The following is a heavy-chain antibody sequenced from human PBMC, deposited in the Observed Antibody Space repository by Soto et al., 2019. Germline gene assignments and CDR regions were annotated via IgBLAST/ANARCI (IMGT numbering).Heavy chain of an antibody. V-gene: IGHV4-39*07. Sequence: LQESGPGLVKPSETLSLTCSISGGSINGNNYSWGWIRQPPGRGLEWIGNTYSSGGAYYDPSFKSRARISGDTSKSQVFLKLTSVTAADTAIYYCARTSGSAVYFYFYGLDVWGQGTAVTVSS. CDR1: GGSINGNNYS. J-gene: IGHJ6*02. CDR3: ARTSGSAVYFYFYGLDV. CDR2: TYSSGGA. D-gene: IGHD3-3*01.